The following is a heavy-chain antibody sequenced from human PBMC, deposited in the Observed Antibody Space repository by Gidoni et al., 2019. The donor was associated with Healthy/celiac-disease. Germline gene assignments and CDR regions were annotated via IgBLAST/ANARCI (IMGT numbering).Heavy chain of an antibody. V-gene: IGHV3-33*01. J-gene: IGHJ6*03. Sequence: QVQLVESGGGVVQPGRSLSLSCAASGCAFSSYGMHWVRQAPGKGLEGVAVIWYDGSNKDYADSVKGRFTISRDNSKNTLYLQMNSLRAEDTAVYYCARGFLYYDFWSGHWDYYYYYMDVWGKGTTVTVSS. CDR2: IWYDGSNK. D-gene: IGHD3-3*01. CDR1: GCAFSSYG. CDR3: ARGFLYYDFWSGHWDYYYYYMDV.